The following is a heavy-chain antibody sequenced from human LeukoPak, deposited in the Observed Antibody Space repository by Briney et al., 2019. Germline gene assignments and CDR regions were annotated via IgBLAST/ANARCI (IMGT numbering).Heavy chain of an antibody. V-gene: IGHV3-33*08. CDR1: GFTFSSYA. Sequence: AGKSLRLSCAASGFTFSSYAMHWVRQAPGKGLEWVAVIWYDGSNDYYANSVKGRFTISRDNSKNTLYLQMNSLRAEDTAVYFCARKNTQDAFDIWGQGTMVTVSS. CDR3: ARKNTQDAFDI. D-gene: IGHD2-15*01. J-gene: IGHJ3*02. CDR2: IWYDGSND.